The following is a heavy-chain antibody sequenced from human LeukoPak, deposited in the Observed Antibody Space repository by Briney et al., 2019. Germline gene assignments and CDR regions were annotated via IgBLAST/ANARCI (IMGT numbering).Heavy chain of an antibody. Sequence: ASVKVSCKASGGTFSSYAISWVRQAPGQGLEWMGGIIPIFGTANYAQKFQGRVTITADESTSTAYMELSSLRSEDTAVYYCARVIVVPAAITPYYYYYYMDVWGKGTTVTVSS. CDR1: GGTFSSYA. J-gene: IGHJ6*03. V-gene: IGHV1-69*13. D-gene: IGHD2-2*02. CDR2: IIPIFGTA. CDR3: ARVIVVPAAITPYYYYYYMDV.